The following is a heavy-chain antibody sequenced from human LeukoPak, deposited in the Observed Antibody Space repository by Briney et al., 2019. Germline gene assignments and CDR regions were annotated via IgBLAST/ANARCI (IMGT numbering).Heavy chain of an antibody. CDR2: VYHGGSS. J-gene: IGHJ4*02. CDR1: GYSISSGFY. D-gene: IGHD6-6*01. CDR3: ARRVGSSDCFDY. Sequence: SETLSLTCTVSGYSISSGFYWGWIRQPPGKGLEWIGNVYHGGSSYYNPSLKSRVTISVDTSKNQFSLNLYSVTAADTAVYYCARRVGSSDCFDYWGQGTRVTVPS. V-gene: IGHV4-38-2*02.